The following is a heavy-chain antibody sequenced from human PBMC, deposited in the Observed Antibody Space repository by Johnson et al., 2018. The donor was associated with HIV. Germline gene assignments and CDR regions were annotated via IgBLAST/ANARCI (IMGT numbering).Heavy chain of an antibody. V-gene: IGHV3-53*01. CDR3: ARAQPLVAFDI. D-gene: IGHD2-2*01. Sequence: VQLVESGGGLIQPGGSLRLSCAASGFTVSTNYMTWVRQAPGKGLEWVSLIYSGGSTYYADSVKGRFTISRDNSKNTLYLQMNSLRAEDTAVYYCARAQPLVAFDIWGQGTMVTVSS. CDR1: GFTVSTNY. CDR2: IYSGGST. J-gene: IGHJ3*02.